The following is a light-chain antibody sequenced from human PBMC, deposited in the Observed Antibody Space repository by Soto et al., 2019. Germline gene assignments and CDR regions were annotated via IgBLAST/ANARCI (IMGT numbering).Light chain of an antibody. Sequence: QSVLTQPPSASGSPGQSVTISCTGTSSDVGGYNSVSWYQQHPGKAPKLVIYEVSKRPSGVPDRFSASKSGNTASLTVSGLQAEDEADYYCSSYAGSKNLVFGGGTKLTVL. CDR1: SSDVGGYNS. V-gene: IGLV2-8*01. CDR2: EVS. J-gene: IGLJ2*01. CDR3: SSYAGSKNLV.